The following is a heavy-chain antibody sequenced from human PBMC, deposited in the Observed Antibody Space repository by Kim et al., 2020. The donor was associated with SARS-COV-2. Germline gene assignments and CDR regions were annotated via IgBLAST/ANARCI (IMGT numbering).Heavy chain of an antibody. CDR2: ISHSGST. CDR3: AHRSGKWNFDY. Sequence: SETLSLTCAVYGGSFSGFYWGWIRQPPGKGLEWIGEISHSGSTNYNPSLKSRVTISRDTSKKHFSLKLTSVTAADTAVYYCAHRSGKWNFDYWGQGTLVT. D-gene: IGHD1-1*01. J-gene: IGHJ4*02. V-gene: IGHV4-34*01. CDR1: GGSFSGFY.